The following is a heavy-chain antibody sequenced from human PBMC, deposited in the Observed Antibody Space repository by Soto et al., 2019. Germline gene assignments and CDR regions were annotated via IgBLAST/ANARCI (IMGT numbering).Heavy chain of an antibody. CDR3: ARGRILYYFMAV. J-gene: IGHJ6*02. D-gene: IGHD2-15*01. CDR2: INTGNGIT. CDR1: GYTFSSHG. Sequence: ASVKVSCEASGYTFSSHGMHGLRQAPGQRLEWMGWINTGNGITKYSQNFQGRVSTTRATPSTTVYMELSRSRPEATAVSYCARGRILYYFMAVWGQGTMVTVSS. V-gene: IGHV1-3*04.